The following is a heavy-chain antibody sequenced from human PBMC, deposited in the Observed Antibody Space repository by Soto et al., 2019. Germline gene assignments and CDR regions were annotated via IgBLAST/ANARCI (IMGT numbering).Heavy chain of an antibody. CDR2: ISAHNGNT. V-gene: IGHV1-18*01. CDR1: GYTFTTYG. D-gene: IGHD3-10*01. J-gene: IGHJ4*02. Sequence: QVHLVQSGAEVKKPGASVKVSCKGSGYTFTTYGITWVRQAPGQGLEWMGWISAHNGNTNYAQKLQGRGTVTRDTSTRTAYMELRSMRSDDTAVYYCARGRYGEYWGQGALVTVSS. CDR3: ARGRYGEY.